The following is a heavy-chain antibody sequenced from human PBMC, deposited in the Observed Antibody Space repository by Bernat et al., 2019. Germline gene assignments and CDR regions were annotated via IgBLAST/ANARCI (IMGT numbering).Heavy chain of an antibody. J-gene: IGHJ4*02. V-gene: IGHV3-64*01. CDR1: GFTFTNYA. CDR3: ARGGLVVLAPADY. D-gene: IGHD2-15*01. Sequence: EVQLVESGGGLVQPGGSLRLSCAASGFTFTNYAMHWVRQAPGKGLEFVSFISSFGSSISYANSVKGRFTISRDNSKNSLYLQMGSLRAEDMAVYFCARGGLVVLAPADYWGQGTLVTVSS. CDR2: ISSFGSSI.